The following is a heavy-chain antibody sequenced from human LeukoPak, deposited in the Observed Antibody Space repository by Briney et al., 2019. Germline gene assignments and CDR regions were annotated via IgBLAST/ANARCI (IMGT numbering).Heavy chain of an antibody. CDR2: INPNSGGT. CDR1: GYTFTGYY. Sequence: ASVKVSCKASGYTFTGYYIHWVRQAPGQGLEWMGWINPNSGGTNYAQKFQGRVTMTRDASISTAYMELSRLRSDNTAVYYCARERVATTKAIYGMDVWGQGTTVTVSS. D-gene: IGHD5-12*01. CDR3: ARERVATTKAIYGMDV. V-gene: IGHV1-2*02. J-gene: IGHJ6*02.